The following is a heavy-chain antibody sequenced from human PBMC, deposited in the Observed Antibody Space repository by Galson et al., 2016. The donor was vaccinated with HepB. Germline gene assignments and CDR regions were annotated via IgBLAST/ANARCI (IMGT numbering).Heavy chain of an antibody. Sequence: SLRLSCAASGFSFSAYSINWVRQAPGGGLEWVSSINSYSTYIYYADSVKGRFTISRDNARDSLYLQMNSLRAEDTAVYFCARDAGGRYYYYYMDVWGKGTTVTVAS. CDR3: ARDAGGRYYYYYMDV. J-gene: IGHJ6*03. CDR2: INSYSTYI. V-gene: IGHV3-21*01. D-gene: IGHD2-15*01. CDR1: GFSFSAYS.